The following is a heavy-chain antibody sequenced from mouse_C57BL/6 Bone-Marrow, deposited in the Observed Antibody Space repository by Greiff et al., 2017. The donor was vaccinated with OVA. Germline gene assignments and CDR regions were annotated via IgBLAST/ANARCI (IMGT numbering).Heavy chain of an antibody. CDR2: INPSSGYT. Sequence: VKLMESGAELARPGASVKMSCKASGYTFTSYTMHWVKQRPGQGLEWIGYINPSSGYTKYNQKFKDKATLTADKSSSTAYMQLSSLTSEDSAVYYCARAYYSTWFAYWGQGTLVTVSA. D-gene: IGHD2-5*01. CDR3: ARAYYSTWFAY. V-gene: IGHV1-4*01. J-gene: IGHJ3*01. CDR1: GYTFTSYT.